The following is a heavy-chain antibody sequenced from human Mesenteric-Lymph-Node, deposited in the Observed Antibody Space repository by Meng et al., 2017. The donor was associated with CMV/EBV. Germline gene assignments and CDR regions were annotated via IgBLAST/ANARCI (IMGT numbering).Heavy chain of an antibody. Sequence: GESLKISCAASGFNFNGHAMHWVRQAPGKGLECLAAISIDGGYTPYTDSVKGRFTISRDNSKSMLYLHMNSLRVDDTGVYFCARDVAVGGTRGVMDYWSQGTLVTVSS. J-gene: IGHJ4*02. D-gene: IGHD1-26*01. CDR3: ARDVAVGGTRGVMDY. V-gene: IGHV3-30*04. CDR1: GFNFNGHA. CDR2: ISIDGGYT.